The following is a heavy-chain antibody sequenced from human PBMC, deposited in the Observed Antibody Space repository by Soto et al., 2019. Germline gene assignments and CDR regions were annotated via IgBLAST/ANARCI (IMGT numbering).Heavy chain of an antibody. V-gene: IGHV3-23*01. D-gene: IGHD6-25*01. CDR2: INPSGGRT. Sequence: GGSLRLSCAASGFTFSTYTMGWVRQAPGKGLEWVSDINPSGGRTYYADSVKGRFAISRDNSKNTLYLQMNSLRAEDPAVYYCPTALHASAYDYWGQGTLVTVSS. J-gene: IGHJ4*02. CDR1: GFTFSTYT. CDR3: PTALHASAYDY.